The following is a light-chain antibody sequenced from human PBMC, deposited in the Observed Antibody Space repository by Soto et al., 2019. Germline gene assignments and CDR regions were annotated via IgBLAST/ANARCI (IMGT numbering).Light chain of an antibody. CDR3: QQYGSSPRT. CDR2: DAS. Sequence: EIVLTQSPATLSLSPGERATLSCRVSQSLSSSQLAWYQQKPGQAPRLLIHDASSRATGISDRFTGSGSGTDFTLTISTLEPEDFAVYYCQQYGSSPRTFGLGTKVDIK. J-gene: IGKJ1*01. CDR1: QSLSSSQ. V-gene: IGKV3-20*01.